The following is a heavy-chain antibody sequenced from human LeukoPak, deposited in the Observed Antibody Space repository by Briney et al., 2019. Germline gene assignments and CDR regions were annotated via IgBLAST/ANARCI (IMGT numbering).Heavy chain of an antibody. CDR2: IRFDGSDK. CDR1: GFIFSRYG. Sequence: GGSLRLSCAASGFIFSRYGMHWVRQAPGKGLEWVAFIRFDGSDKFYAESVKGRFTISRDNAKNSLYLQMNSLRAEDTAVYYCARALDTTNWFDPWGQGTLVTVSS. D-gene: IGHD5-18*01. V-gene: IGHV3-30*02. CDR3: ARALDTTNWFDP. J-gene: IGHJ5*02.